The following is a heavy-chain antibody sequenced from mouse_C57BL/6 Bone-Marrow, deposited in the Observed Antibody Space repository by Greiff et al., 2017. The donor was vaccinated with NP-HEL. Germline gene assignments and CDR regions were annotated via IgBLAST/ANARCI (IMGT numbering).Heavy chain of an antibody. CDR3: ARRSGSSLFDY. V-gene: IGHV5-6*02. Sequence: EVMLVESGGDLVKPGGSLKLSCAASGFTFSSYGMSWVRQTPDKRLEWVATISSGGSYTYYPDSVKGRFTISRDNAKNNLYLQLSSLKSEDTAMYYCARRSGSSLFDYWGQGTTLTVSS. J-gene: IGHJ2*01. CDR2: ISSGGSYT. D-gene: IGHD1-1*01. CDR1: GFTFSSYG.